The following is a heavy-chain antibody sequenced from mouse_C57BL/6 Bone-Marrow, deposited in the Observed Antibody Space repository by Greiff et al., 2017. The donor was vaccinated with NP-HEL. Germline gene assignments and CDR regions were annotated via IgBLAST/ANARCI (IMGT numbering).Heavy chain of an antibody. CDR1: GFTFSDYG. Sequence: EVQRVESGGGLVKPGGSLKLSCAASGFTFSDYGMHWVRQAPEKGLEWVAYISSGSSTIYYADTVKGRFTISRDNAKHTLFLQMTSLRSEDTAMYYCARDYGSLFDYWGQGTTLTVSS. J-gene: IGHJ2*01. CDR2: ISSGSSTI. CDR3: ARDYGSLFDY. V-gene: IGHV5-17*01. D-gene: IGHD1-1*01.